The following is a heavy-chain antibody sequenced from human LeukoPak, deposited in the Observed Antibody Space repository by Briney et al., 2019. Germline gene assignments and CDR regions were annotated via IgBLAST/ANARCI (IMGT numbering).Heavy chain of an antibody. CDR3: AKGSLGSGYYFDY. CDR2: FSRSGPDT. V-gene: IGHV3-23*01. J-gene: IGHJ4*02. Sequence: GGSLRLSCAASGFTFGSSAMSWVRQAPGKGPEWVSTFSRSGPDTYYADSVKGRFTIFRDNSKNTLYLQMNSLRAEDTAVYHCAKGSLGSGYYFDYWGQGTLVTVSS. D-gene: IGHD6-25*01. CDR1: GFTFGSSA.